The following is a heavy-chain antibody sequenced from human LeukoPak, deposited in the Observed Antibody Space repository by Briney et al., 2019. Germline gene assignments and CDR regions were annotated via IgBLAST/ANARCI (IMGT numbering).Heavy chain of an antibody. CDR2: ISGSGGST. V-gene: IGHV3-23*01. CDR3: ARALPASSHTSFDY. D-gene: IGHD2-2*01. Sequence: GGFLRLSCAASGFTFSGYAMSWVRQAPGKGLEWVSAISGSGGSTYYADSVKGRFTISRDNSKNTVYLQMNSLRAEDTAVYYCARALPASSHTSFDYWGQGTLVTVSS. J-gene: IGHJ4*02. CDR1: GFTFSGYA.